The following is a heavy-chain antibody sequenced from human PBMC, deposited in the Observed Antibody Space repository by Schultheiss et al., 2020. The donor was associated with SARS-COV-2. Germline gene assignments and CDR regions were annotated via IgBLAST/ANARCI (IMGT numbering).Heavy chain of an antibody. J-gene: IGHJ5*02. Sequence: SETLSLTCTVSGGSISSGGYYWSWIRQHPGKGLEWIGYIYHSGSTYYNPSLKSRVTISVDTSKNQFSLKLSSVTAADTAVYYCVRDSDSSGYWGWFDPWGQGTLVTVYS. CDR3: VRDSDSSGYWGWFDP. CDR2: IYHSGST. CDR1: GGSISSGGYY. D-gene: IGHD3-22*01. V-gene: IGHV4-31*03.